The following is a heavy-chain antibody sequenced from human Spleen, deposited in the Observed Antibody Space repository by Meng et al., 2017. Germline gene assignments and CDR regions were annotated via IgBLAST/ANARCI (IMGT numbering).Heavy chain of an antibody. D-gene: IGHD1-26*01. V-gene: IGHV3-21*01. CDR1: GFTFSSYN. Sequence: EVQLVESGGGLVKPGGSLRLSCAASGFTFSSYNMNWVRQAPGKGLEWVSLISTNSGFISQADSVKGRFTISRDNAKNSLYLQMNSLRADDTAVYYCARSLSGNYVHWFDPWGQGTLVTVSS. CDR2: ISTNSGFI. J-gene: IGHJ5*02. CDR3: ARSLSGNYVHWFDP.